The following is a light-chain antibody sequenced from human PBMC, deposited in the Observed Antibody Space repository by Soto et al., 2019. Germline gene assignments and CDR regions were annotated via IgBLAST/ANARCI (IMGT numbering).Light chain of an antibody. CDR3: SSRAGSAPYA. CDR1: SSDVGGYNY. V-gene: IGLV2-8*01. Sequence: QSALTQPPSASGSPGQSVTISCTGTSSDVGGYNYVSWYQQHPGKAPKLMVYEVTKRPSGVPDRFSGSKSGNTASLTVSGLQADDEADYYCSSRAGSAPYAFGTGTKLTVL. J-gene: IGLJ1*01. CDR2: EVT.